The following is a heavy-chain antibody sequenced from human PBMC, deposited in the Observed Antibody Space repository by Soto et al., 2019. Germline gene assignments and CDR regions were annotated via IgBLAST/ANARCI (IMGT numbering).Heavy chain of an antibody. V-gene: IGHV3-13*01. CDR3: ARGPPQYYDTSSSGGMDV. D-gene: IGHD3-22*01. J-gene: IGHJ6*02. Sequence: PGGSLRLSCTASGFTFSYYDMHWVRQAAGEGLEWVSTIGPAGVTYYPGSVKGRFTISRENAKNSLYLQMNSLSAGDTAVYYCARGPPQYYDTSSSGGMDVWGQGTTVTVSS. CDR2: IGPAGVT. CDR1: GFTFSYYD.